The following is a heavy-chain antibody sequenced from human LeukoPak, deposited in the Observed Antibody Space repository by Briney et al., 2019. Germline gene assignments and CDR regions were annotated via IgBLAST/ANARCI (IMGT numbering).Heavy chain of an antibody. D-gene: IGHD3-3*01. J-gene: IGHJ2*01. CDR1: GGSISNYF. CDR3: ARDRVNWYFDL. CDR2: IYYSGST. Sequence: PSETLSLTCTVSGGSISNYFWSWIRQPPGKGLEWIGYIYYSGSTNYNPSLKSRVTISVDTSKNQFSLNLSSVTAADTAVYYCARDRVNWYFDLWGRGTLVTVSS. V-gene: IGHV4-59*01.